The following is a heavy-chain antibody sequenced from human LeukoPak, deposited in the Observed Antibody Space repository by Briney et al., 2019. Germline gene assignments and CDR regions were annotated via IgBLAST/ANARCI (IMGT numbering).Heavy chain of an antibody. CDR2: ISESSRTI. V-gene: IGHV3-48*01. D-gene: IGHD2-2*01. CDR1: GFAFSSYS. Sequence: GGSLRLSCAASGFAFSSYSMNWVRQAPGKGLEWVSFISESSRTIYYADSVKGRFTISRDNAKNSLYLQMNSLRAEDTAIYYCARRGPGEDLLLSRGLSGFAPWGQGTLVTVSS. J-gene: IGHJ5*02. CDR3: ARRGPGEDLLLSRGLSGFAP.